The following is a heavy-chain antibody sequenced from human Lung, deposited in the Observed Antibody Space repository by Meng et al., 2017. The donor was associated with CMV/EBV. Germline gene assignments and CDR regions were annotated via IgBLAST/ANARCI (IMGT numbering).Heavy chain of an antibody. CDR2: ISPHHGGT. D-gene: IGHD1-26*01. CDR1: GDTLIDFF. CDR3: ARGRRVGNTASDY. Sequence: VSGDTLIDFFIHWVRQAPGQRLEWMGRISPHHGGTRFAQRFQDRVTVTWDTSISTAYMELRNLRSDDTAAYYCARGRRVGNTASDYWGQGTLVTVSS. V-gene: IGHV1-2*06. J-gene: IGHJ4*02.